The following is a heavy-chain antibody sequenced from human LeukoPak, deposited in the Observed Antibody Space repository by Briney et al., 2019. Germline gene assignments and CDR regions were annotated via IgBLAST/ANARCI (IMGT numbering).Heavy chain of an antibody. CDR3: ARGDRITMVRGVYDIDY. CDR1: GYTFTSYD. J-gene: IGHJ4*02. D-gene: IGHD3-10*01. Sequence: GASVKVSCKAFGYTFTSYDINWVRQATGQGLEWMGWMNPNSGNTGYAQKFQGRVTMTRNTSISTAYMELSSLRSEDTAVYYCARGDRITMVRGVYDIDYWGQGTLVTVSS. V-gene: IGHV1-8*01. CDR2: MNPNSGNT.